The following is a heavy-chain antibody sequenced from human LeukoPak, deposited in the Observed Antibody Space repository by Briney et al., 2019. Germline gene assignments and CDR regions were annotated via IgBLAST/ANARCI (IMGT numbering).Heavy chain of an antibody. CDR3: ASGLGNFDY. CDR1: GFTFSSYE. V-gene: IGHV3-48*03. CDR2: ISSSGSTI. J-gene: IGHJ4*02. Sequence: GGSLRLSCAASGFTFSSYEMNWVRQAPGKGLEWVSYISSSGSTIYYADSVKGRFTISRDNAKNSLYLQMYSLRAEDTAVYYCASGLGNFDYWGQGTLVTVSS. D-gene: IGHD5-12*01.